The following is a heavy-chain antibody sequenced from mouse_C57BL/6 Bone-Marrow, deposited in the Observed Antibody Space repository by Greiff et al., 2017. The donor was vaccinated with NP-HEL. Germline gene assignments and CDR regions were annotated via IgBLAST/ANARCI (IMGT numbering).Heavy chain of an antibody. CDR1: GYTFTSYW. J-gene: IGHJ4*01. D-gene: IGHD2-3*01. V-gene: IGHV1-59*01. Sequence: VQLQQPGAELVRPGTSVKLSCKASGYTFTSYWMHWVKQRPGQGLEWIGVIDPSDSYTNYNQKFKGKATLTVDTSSSTAYMQLSSLTSEDSAVYYCARRDDGYYPLCWDDWGQGTSVTVSS. CDR3: ARRDDGYYPLCWDD. CDR2: IDPSDSYT.